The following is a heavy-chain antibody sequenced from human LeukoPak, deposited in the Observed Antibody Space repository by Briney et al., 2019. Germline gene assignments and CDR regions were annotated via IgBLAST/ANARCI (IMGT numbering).Heavy chain of an antibody. Sequence: ASVKVSCKVSGYTLTELSMHWVRQAPGKGLEWMGGFDPEDGETIYAQKFQGRVTMTEDTSTDTAYMELSSPRSEDTAVYYCAREEEYYYEKKGAFDIWGQGTMVTVSS. J-gene: IGHJ3*02. CDR3: AREEEYYYEKKGAFDI. CDR2: FDPEDGET. CDR1: GYTLTELS. D-gene: IGHD3-22*01. V-gene: IGHV1-24*01.